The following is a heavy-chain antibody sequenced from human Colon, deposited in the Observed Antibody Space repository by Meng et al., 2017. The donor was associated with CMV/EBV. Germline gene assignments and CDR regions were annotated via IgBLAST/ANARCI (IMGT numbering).Heavy chain of an antibody. V-gene: IGHV3-30*04. CDR3: ARAPHIYFVDY. CDR2: ISFDGSNN. Sequence: GGSLRLSCAASGFPFSSCAMHWVRQAPGKGLEWVALISFDGSNNYYADSVKRRFTISSDNSKNTLYLQMNSLRTEGTAVYYCARAPHIYFVDYWGQGTMVTVSS. D-gene: IGHD2/OR15-2a*01. J-gene: IGHJ4*02. CDR1: GFPFSSCA.